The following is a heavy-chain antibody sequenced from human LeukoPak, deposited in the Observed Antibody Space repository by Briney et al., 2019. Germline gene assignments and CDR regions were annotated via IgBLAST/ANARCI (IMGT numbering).Heavy chain of an antibody. Sequence: SETLSLTCAVYGGSFSGYYWSWIRQPPGKGLEWIGYIYYSGSTNYNPSLKSRVTISVDTSKNQFSLKLSSVTAADTAVYYCATGSSNYYFDYWGQGTLVTVSS. CDR1: GGSFSGYY. D-gene: IGHD3-10*01. CDR3: ATGSSNYYFDY. J-gene: IGHJ4*02. CDR2: IYYSGST. V-gene: IGHV4-59*01.